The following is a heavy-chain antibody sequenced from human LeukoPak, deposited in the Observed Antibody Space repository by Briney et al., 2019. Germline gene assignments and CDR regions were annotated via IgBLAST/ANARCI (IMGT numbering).Heavy chain of an antibody. Sequence: PGGSLRLSCAASGLSYSDNYMSWIRQAPGKGLEWVSYISSSGSYTNYADSVKGRFTISRDNAKNSPSLQMNSLRAEDTAVYYCAKDFDYSSSWSDYWGQGTLVTVSS. V-gene: IGHV3-11*06. D-gene: IGHD6-13*01. CDR3: AKDFDYSSSWSDY. J-gene: IGHJ4*02. CDR2: ISSSGSYT. CDR1: GLSYSDNY.